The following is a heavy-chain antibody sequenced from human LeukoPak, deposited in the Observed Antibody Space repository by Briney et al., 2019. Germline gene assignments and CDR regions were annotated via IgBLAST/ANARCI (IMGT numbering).Heavy chain of an antibody. Sequence: GGSLRLSCAASGFTFDNYRMSWVRQAPGKGLEWVSTVNADGGNTYYADSVKGRFTISRDNSKSTLILQMNSLRVEDTALYYCTRRVKYGGTWDHFADWGQGTLVTVSS. J-gene: IGHJ4*02. CDR2: VNADGGNT. D-gene: IGHD1-26*01. CDR3: TRRVKYGGTWDHFAD. CDR1: GFTFDNYR. V-gene: IGHV3-23*01.